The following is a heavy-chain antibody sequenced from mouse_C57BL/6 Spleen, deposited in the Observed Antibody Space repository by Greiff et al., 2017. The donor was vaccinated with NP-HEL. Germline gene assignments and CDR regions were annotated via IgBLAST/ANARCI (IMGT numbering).Heavy chain of an antibody. CDR3: ARRAFYGKNYAMDY. Sequence: EVKVVESGGGLVKPGGSLKLSCAASGFTFSDYGMHWVRQAPEKGLEWVAYISSGSRTIYYADTVKGRFTISRDNAKNTLFLQMTSLRSEDTAMYYCARRAFYGKNYAMDYWGQGTSVTVSS. V-gene: IGHV5-17*01. D-gene: IGHD2-10*01. CDR1: GFTFSDYG. CDR2: ISSGSRTI. J-gene: IGHJ4*01.